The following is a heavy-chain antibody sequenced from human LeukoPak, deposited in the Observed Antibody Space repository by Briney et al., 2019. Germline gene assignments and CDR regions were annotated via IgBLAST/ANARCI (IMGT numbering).Heavy chain of an antibody. D-gene: IGHD2-8*02. CDR2: IYHGGNT. CDR1: GGSISSSNW. CDR3: ARLISAGGFDY. J-gene: IGHJ4*02. Sequence: PSETLSLTCAVSGGSISSSNWWSWVRQPPEKGLEWIAEIYHGGNTNYNPSLKSRVTISVDKSKNQFSLKLSSVTAADTAVYYCARLISAGGFDYWGQGTLVTVSS. V-gene: IGHV4-4*02.